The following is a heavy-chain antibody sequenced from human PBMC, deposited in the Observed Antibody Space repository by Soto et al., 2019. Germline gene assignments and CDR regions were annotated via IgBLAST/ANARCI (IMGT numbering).Heavy chain of an antibody. CDR3: AKEATVIHYYGMDV. J-gene: IGHJ6*02. V-gene: IGHV3-30*18. Sequence: PGGSLRLSCAASGFTFSSYGMHWVRQAPGKGLEWVAVISYDGSNKYYADSVKGRFTISRDNSKNTLYLQMNSLRAEDTAVYYCAKEATVIHYYGMDVWGQGTTVTVSS. CDR1: GFTFSSYG. D-gene: IGHD4-17*01. CDR2: ISYDGSNK.